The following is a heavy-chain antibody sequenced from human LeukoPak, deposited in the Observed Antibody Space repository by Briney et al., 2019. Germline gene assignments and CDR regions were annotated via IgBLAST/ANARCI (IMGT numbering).Heavy chain of an antibody. V-gene: IGHV1-69*13. CDR1: GGTLSSYA. CDR2: IIPIFGTA. Sequence: ASVKVSCKASGGTLSSYAISWVRQAPGQGLEWMGGIIPIFGTANYAQKFQGRVTITADESTSTAYMELSSLRSEDTAVYYCARTLGYSSSWWPPYYYYGMDVWGQGTTVTVSS. J-gene: IGHJ6*02. D-gene: IGHD6-13*01. CDR3: ARTLGYSSSWWPPYYYYGMDV.